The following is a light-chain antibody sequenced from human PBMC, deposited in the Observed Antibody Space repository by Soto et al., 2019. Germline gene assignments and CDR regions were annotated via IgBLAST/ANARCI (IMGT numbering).Light chain of an antibody. J-gene: IGKJ1*01. CDR3: QQANSLPRT. V-gene: IGKV1-12*01. Sequence: DIQMTQSPSSVSASVGDRVTITCRASQGLSSWLAWYQQKPGKAPKLLIYAASSLQSGVPSRFSGSGSGTDFTLTIRSLKPEDVATYSCQQANSLPRTFGHGTQVEIK. CDR2: AAS. CDR1: QGLSSW.